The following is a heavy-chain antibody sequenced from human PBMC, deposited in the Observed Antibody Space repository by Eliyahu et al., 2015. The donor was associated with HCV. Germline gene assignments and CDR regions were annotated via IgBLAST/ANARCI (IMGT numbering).Heavy chain of an antibody. CDR2: IYYSGST. CDR3: ARDQGLLGGMDV. V-gene: IGHV4-59*01. Sequence: QVQLQESGPGLVKPSETLSLTCXVSGGSISSYXWXWIRQPPGKGLEWIGYIYYSGSTNYNPSLKSRVTISVDTSKNQFSLKLSSVTAADTAVYYCARDQGLLGGMDVWGQGTTVTVSS. D-gene: IGHD6-25*01. J-gene: IGHJ6*02. CDR1: GGSISSYX.